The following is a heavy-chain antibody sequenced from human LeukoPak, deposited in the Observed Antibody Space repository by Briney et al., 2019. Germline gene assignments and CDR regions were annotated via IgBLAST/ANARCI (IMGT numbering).Heavy chain of an antibody. J-gene: IGHJ3*02. V-gene: IGHV4-31*11. CDR3: ARGRSSSWYRQAFDI. CDR1: GASISSGTYS. CDR2: IYYSGST. Sequence: SETLSLTCAVSGASISSGTYSWSWIRQHPGKGLEWIGYIYYSGSTYYNPSLKSRVTISVDTSKNQFSLKLSSVTAADTAVYYCARGRSSSWYRQAFDIWGQGTMVTVSS. D-gene: IGHD6-13*01.